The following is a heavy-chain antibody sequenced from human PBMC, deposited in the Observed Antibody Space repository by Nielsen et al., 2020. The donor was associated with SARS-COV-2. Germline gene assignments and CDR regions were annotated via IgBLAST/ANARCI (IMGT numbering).Heavy chain of an antibody. CDR3: ARDRYCSGGSCTNRVMGYYGMDV. CDR1: GGSFSGYY. D-gene: IGHD2-15*01. J-gene: IGHJ6*02. CDR2: INHSGST. V-gene: IGHV4-34*09. Sequence: SETLSLTCAVYGGSFSGYYWSWIRQPPGKGLEWIGEINHSGSTYYNPSLKSRVTISVDTSKNQFSLKLSSVTAADTAVYYCARDRYCSGGSCTNRVMGYYGMDVWGQGTTVTVSS.